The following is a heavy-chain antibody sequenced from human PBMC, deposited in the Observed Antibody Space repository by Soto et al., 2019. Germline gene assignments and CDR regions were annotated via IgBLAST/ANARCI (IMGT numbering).Heavy chain of an antibody. J-gene: IGHJ6*02. D-gene: IGHD6-19*01. CDR1: GFTFSSYG. CDR3: AKEGSSGRIYYYYYGMDV. CDR2: ISYDGSNK. V-gene: IGHV3-30*18. Sequence: PGGSLRLSCAASGFTFSSYGMHWVRQAPGKGLEWVAVISYDGSNKYYADSVKGRFTISRDNSKNTLYLQMNSLRAEDTAVYYCAKEGSSGRIYYYYYGMDVWGQGTKVTVSS.